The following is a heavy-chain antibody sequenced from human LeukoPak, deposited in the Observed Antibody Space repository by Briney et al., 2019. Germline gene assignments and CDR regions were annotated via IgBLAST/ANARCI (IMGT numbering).Heavy chain of an antibody. CDR1: GFTFNNYA. V-gene: IGHV3-23*01. J-gene: IGHJ4*02. CDR3: AKVYSSGWFFFDY. Sequence: GGSLRLSCAASGFTFNNYAMSWVRQAPGKGLEWVSAISNSGDSTYYADSMKGRFTISRDNSKSTVYLQMNSLRADDTAVYYCAKVYSSGWFFFDYWGQGTLVTVSS. D-gene: IGHD6-19*01. CDR2: ISNSGDST.